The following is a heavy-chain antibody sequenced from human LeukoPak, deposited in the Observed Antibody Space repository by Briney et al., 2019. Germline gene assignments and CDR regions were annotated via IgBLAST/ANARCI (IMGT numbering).Heavy chain of an antibody. V-gene: IGHV4-4*09. CDR3: ARHLTGSSVCIEY. J-gene: IGHJ4*02. Sequence: SETLSLTCTVSGVSISSYYWSWIRQPPGKGLEWIGYIYSSGSTNYNPSLRSRVTISVDTSKNQFSLKLISVTAADTAVYYCARHLTGSSVCIEYWGQGTLVTVSS. D-gene: IGHD2-8*02. CDR1: GVSISSYY. CDR2: IYSSGST.